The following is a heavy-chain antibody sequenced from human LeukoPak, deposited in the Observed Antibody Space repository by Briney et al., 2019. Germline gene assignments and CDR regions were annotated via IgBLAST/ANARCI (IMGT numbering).Heavy chain of an antibody. CDR3: ARGYIMITFGGVIVIKPTFDY. CDR2: ISPYNGDT. J-gene: IGHJ4*02. V-gene: IGHV1-18*01. D-gene: IGHD3-16*02. Sequence: ASVKVSCKASGYTFTSYGISWVRQAPGQGLEWMGWISPYNGDTNYAQKLQGRVTMTTDTSTSTAYMELRSLRSDDTAVYYCARGYIMITFGGVIVIKPTFDYWGQGTLVTVSS. CDR1: GYTFTSYG.